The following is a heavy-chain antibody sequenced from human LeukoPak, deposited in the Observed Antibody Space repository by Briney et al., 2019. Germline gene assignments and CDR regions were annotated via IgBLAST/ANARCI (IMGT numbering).Heavy chain of an antibody. CDR1: GGSISSGTYY. CDR2: IYTSGSI. D-gene: IGHD2-2*01. V-gene: IGHV4-61*02. CDR3: ARMPAAVNYYYYYVDV. Sequence: SETLSLTCTVSGGSISSGTYYWSWIRQPAGKGLEWIGRIYTSGSINYNPSLKSRVTISVDTSKNQFSLKLSSVTSADTAVYYCARMPAAVNYYYYYVDVWGKGTTVTVSS. J-gene: IGHJ6*03.